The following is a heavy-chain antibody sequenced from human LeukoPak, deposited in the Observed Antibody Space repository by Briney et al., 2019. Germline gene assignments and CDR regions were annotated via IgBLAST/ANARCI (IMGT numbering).Heavy chain of an antibody. V-gene: IGHV4-4*02. CDR3: ARGPSVAAHLDY. Sequence: SETLSLTCAVSGGSISSENWWTWVRQPPGKGLEWIGEIYHSGSTNYNPSLRSRVTLSLDKSNNQFSLKVSSVTAADTAVYFCARGPSVAAHLDYWGQETLVTVSS. CDR1: GGSISSENW. CDR2: IYHSGST. J-gene: IGHJ4*02. D-gene: IGHD5-12*01.